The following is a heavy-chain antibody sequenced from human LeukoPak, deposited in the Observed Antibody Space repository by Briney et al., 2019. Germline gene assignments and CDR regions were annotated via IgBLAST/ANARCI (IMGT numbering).Heavy chain of an antibody. D-gene: IGHD7-27*01. V-gene: IGHV3-48*03. J-gene: IGHJ5*02. CDR3: AKRTGGWFDP. Sequence: GGSLRLSCAASGFPFSSYAMSWVRQAPGKGLEWVSYISISGSIIYYADSVKGRFTISRDNAKNSLYLQMNSLRAEDTAVYYCAKRTGGWFDPWGQGTLVTVSS. CDR2: ISISGSII. CDR1: GFPFSSYA.